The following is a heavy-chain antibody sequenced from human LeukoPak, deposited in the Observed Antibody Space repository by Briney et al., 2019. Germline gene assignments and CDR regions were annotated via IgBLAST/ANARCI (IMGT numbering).Heavy chain of an antibody. D-gene: IGHD3-22*01. J-gene: IGHJ4*02. Sequence: PSETLSLTCAVSGGSISSGGYSWRWIRQPPGKGLEWIGYIHHSGSTYYNPSLKSRVTISVDRSKNQFSLKLSSVTAADTAVYYCARDDSSGYYPIYWGQGTLVTVSS. V-gene: IGHV4-30-2*01. CDR3: ARDDSSGYYPIY. CDR1: GGSISSGGYS. CDR2: IHHSGST.